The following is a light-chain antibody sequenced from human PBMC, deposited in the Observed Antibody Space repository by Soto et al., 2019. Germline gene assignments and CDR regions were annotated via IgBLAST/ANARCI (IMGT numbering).Light chain of an antibody. CDR2: EGT. Sequence: QSVLTQPASVSGSPGQSITISCTGTSSDVGSYNLVSWFQQHPGEAPKLMIYEGTKRPSGVSNRFSGSKSGNTASLTIFGLQAEDEAHYYCCSYAGSDTMLFGGETKVTVL. J-gene: IGLJ2*01. V-gene: IGLV2-23*01. CDR3: CSYAGSDTML. CDR1: SSDVGSYNL.